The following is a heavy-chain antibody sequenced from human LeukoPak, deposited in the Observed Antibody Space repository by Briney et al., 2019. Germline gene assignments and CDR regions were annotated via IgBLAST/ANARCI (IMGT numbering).Heavy chain of an antibody. Sequence: SETLSLTCTVSGGSISSSSYYWGWLRQPPGKGLEWIGSIYYSGGTYYNPSLKSRVTISVDTSKNQFSLKLSSVTAADTAVYYCASSSSGYSYGWYNWFDPWGQGTLVTVSS. CDR2: IYYSGGT. CDR3: ASSSSGYSYGWYNWFDP. D-gene: IGHD5-18*01. J-gene: IGHJ5*02. V-gene: IGHV4-39*07. CDR1: GGSISSSSYY.